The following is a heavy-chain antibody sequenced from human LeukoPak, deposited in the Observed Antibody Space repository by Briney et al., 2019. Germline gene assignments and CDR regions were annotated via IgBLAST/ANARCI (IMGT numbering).Heavy chain of an antibody. CDR1: GYSINSGYF. CDR2: IFHTGDV. Sequence: SETLSLTCTVSGYSINSGYFWGWVRQPPGKGPEWIGSIFHTGDVYYNPSLRSRVTISVDTSKNQFSLKLSSVTAADTAVYYCARQPYYRPRFDYWGQGTLVTVSS. V-gene: IGHV4-38-2*02. CDR3: ARQPYYRPRFDY. D-gene: IGHD1-14*01. J-gene: IGHJ4*02.